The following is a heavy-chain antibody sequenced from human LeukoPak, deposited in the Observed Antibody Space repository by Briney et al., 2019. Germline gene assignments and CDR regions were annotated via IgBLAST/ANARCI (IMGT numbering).Heavy chain of an antibody. J-gene: IGHJ4*02. CDR3: ARSYYYDSSGYIYYFDY. CDR2: ISHSGST. CDR1: GGSFSGYY. V-gene: IGHV4-34*01. Sequence: SETLSLTCAVYGGSFSGYYWSWIRQPPGKGPEWIGEISHSGSTNYNPPLKSRVTISVDTSKNQFSLKLSSVTAADTAVYYCARSYYYDSSGYIYYFDYWGQGTLVTVSS. D-gene: IGHD3-22*01.